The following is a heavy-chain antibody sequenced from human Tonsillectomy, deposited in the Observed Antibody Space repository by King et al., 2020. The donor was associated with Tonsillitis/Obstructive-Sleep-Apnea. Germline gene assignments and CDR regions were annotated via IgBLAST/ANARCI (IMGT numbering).Heavy chain of an antibody. CDR1: GGSISSSSYY. Sequence: QLQESGPGLVKPSETLSLTCTVSGGSISSSSYYWGWIRQPPGKGLEWIGSIYYSGSTYYNPSLKSRVTISVDTSKNQFSLKLSSVTAADTAVYYCASTYCSSTSCYFAYWGQGTLVTVSS. CDR2: IYYSGST. V-gene: IGHV4-39*01. D-gene: IGHD2-2*01. J-gene: IGHJ4*02. CDR3: ASTYCSSTSCYFAY.